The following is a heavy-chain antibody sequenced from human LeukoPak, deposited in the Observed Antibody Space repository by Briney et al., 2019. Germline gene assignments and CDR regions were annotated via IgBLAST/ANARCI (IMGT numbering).Heavy chain of an antibody. Sequence: SVKVSCKASGGTFSSFAISWVRKAPGQGVEWMGGSIPIFGQANYAQMFQGSVTITTDESTGTAYMELSRLRSEGTAVYYCAAPVNNGYYFDYWGQGTLVTVSS. CDR3: AAPVNNGYYFDY. CDR2: SIPIFGQA. D-gene: IGHD1-14*01. CDR1: GGTFSSFA. V-gene: IGHV1-69*05. J-gene: IGHJ4*02.